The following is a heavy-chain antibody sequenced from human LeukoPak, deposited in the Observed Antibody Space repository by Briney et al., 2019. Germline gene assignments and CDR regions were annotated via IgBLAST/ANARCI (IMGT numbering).Heavy chain of an antibody. Sequence: GGTLRLSCAASGFTFSSYGMSWVRQAPGKGLEWVSAISGSGGSTYYADSVKGRFTISRDDSKNTLYLQMNSLRAEDTAVYFCAKDQVVPFDYWGQGTLVTVSS. CDR3: AKDQVVPFDY. CDR2: ISGSGGST. CDR1: GFTFSSYG. J-gene: IGHJ4*02. V-gene: IGHV3-23*01. D-gene: IGHD2-2*01.